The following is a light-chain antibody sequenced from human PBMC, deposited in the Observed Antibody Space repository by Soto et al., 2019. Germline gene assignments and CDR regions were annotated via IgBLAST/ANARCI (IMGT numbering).Light chain of an antibody. CDR3: QQYDNAEIT. CDR1: QDISNY. V-gene: IGKV1-33*01. J-gene: IGKJ3*01. CDR2: DAS. Sequence: DLQMTQSPSSLSASVGDRVTITCQASQDISNYLNWYQQKPGKAPKLLIYDASNLETGVPSRFSGRGSGTDFTFTISSLQPEDIATYYCQQYDNAEITFGPGTKVDIK.